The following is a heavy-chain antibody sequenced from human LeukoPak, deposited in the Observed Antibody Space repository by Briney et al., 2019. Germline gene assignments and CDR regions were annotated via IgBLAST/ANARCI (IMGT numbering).Heavy chain of an antibody. CDR3: ARDPSGSPYYYYGMDI. CDR2: IIPILGIA. D-gene: IGHD1-26*01. V-gene: IGHV1-69*04. CDR1: GGTFSSYA. J-gene: IGHJ6*02. Sequence: ASVKVSCKASGGTFSSYAISWVRQAPGQGLEWMGRIIPILGIANYAQKFQGRVTITADKSTSTAYMELSSLRSEDTAVYYCARDPSGSPYYYYGMDIWGQGTTVTVSS.